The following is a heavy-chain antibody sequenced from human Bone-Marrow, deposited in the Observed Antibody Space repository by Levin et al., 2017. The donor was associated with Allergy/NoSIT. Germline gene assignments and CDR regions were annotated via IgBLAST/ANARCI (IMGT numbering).Heavy chain of an antibody. CDR2: IDWNEDE. CDR3: ARDTTVNRGGIYHYYGMDV. Sequence: SGPTLVKPTETLTLTCTFSGFSLNTIGMRVSWIRKPPGKALEWLARIDWNEDEFYITPLRTRLTISKDTSKNQVVLTMTNIDSVDTATYYCARDTTVNRGGIYHYYGMDVWGQGTTVTVSS. D-gene: IGHD4-17*01. J-gene: IGHJ6*02. CDR1: GFSLNTIGMR. V-gene: IGHV2-70*04.